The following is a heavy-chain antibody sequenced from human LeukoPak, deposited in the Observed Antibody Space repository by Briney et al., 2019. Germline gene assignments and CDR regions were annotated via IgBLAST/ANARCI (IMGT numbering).Heavy chain of an antibody. CDR1: GGSFSGYY. Sequence: SETLSLTCAVYGGSFSGYYWSWIRQPPGKGLEWIGEINHSGSTNYNPSLKSRVTISVDTSKNQFSLKLSSVTAADTAVYYCAGTSDYGDYVGYWGQGTLVTVSS. CDR3: AGTSDYGDYVGY. J-gene: IGHJ4*02. V-gene: IGHV4-34*01. D-gene: IGHD4-17*01. CDR2: INHSGST.